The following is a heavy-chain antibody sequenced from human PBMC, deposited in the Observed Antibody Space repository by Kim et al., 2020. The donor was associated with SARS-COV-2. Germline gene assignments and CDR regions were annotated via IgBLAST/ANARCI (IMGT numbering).Heavy chain of an antibody. CDR1: GFTFSTSA. D-gene: IGHD1-20*01. Sequence: GGSLRLSCAASGFTFSTSAMSWVRQAPGKGLEWVSIISDSVKGRFTISRDNSKNTLYLQMNSLRAEDTAVYYCAKGGGITTRFFHYWGQGTLVTVPS. CDR2: IS. J-gene: IGHJ4*02. V-gene: IGHV3-23*01. CDR3: AKGGGITTRFFHY.